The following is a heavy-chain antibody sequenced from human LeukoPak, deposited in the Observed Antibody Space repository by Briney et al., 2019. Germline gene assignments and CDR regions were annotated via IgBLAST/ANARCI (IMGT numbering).Heavy chain of an antibody. CDR3: ARHGDRSSWSYFDY. D-gene: IGHD6-13*01. CDR1: GGSISSHH. CDR2: IYYGGTT. Sequence: SETLSLTCTVSGGSISSHHWSWIRQPPGKGLEWIGYIYYGGTTNYNPSLESRVTISVDTSKNQFSLKLNSVTAADTAVYYCARHGDRSSWSYFDYWGQGTLVTLSS. V-gene: IGHV4-59*08. J-gene: IGHJ4*02.